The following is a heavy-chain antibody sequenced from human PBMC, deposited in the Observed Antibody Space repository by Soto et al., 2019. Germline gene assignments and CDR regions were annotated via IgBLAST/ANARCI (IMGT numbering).Heavy chain of an antibody. J-gene: IGHJ3*02. V-gene: IGHV4-61*01. D-gene: IGHD3-3*01. CDR3: ARETHDFWSGYLSRENAFDI. Sequence: SETLSLTCTVSGGSVSSGSYYWSWIRQPPGKGLEWIGYIYYSGSTNYNPSLKSRVTISVDTSKNQFSLKLSSVTAADTAVYYCARETHDFWSGYLSRENAFDIWGQGTMVTVSS. CDR1: GGSVSSGSYY. CDR2: IYYSGST.